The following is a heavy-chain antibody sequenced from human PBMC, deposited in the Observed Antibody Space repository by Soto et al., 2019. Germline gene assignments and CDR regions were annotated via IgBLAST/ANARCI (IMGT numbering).Heavy chain of an antibody. D-gene: IGHD5-18*01. J-gene: IGHJ4*02. V-gene: IGHV3-30*18. CDR1: GFTFSTYG. Sequence: QVQLVESGGGVVQPGRSLRLSCAASGFTFSTYGMHWVRQAPGKGLEWVAVISYAGSNKYYADSVKGRFTISRDNSKNSLYLQMSSLRAEDTAVYYCAKGFSYSVIDYWGPGTLVTVAS. CDR3: AKGFSYSVIDY. CDR2: ISYAGSNK.